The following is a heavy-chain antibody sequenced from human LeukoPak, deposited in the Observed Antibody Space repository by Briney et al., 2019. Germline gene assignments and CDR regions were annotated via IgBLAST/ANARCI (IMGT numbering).Heavy chain of an antibody. CDR3: ARDGGTYYDILTGYAPEV. CDR1: GYTFTSYG. J-gene: IGHJ6*02. V-gene: IGHV1-18*01. Sequence: ASVKVSCKSSGYTFTSYGISWVRQAPGQGLEWMGWISAYNGYTNYAQKLQGRVTMTTDTSTSTAYMELRSLRSDDTAVYYCARDGGTYYDILTGYAPEVWGQGTTVTVSS. D-gene: IGHD3-9*01. CDR2: ISAYNGYT.